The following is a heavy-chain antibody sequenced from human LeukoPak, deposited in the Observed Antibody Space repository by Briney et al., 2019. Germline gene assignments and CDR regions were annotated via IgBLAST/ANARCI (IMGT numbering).Heavy chain of an antibody. Sequence: GGSLRLSCAASGMTFSNHWMHWVRQAPGKGLVWVSLIKTDGRTTIYADSVKGRFTISRDNGKSTLYLQMNSLRAEDTAVYYCANTIDGYSYSPLVWGQGTLVTVSS. CDR1: GMTFSNHW. D-gene: IGHD5-18*01. CDR2: IKTDGRTT. V-gene: IGHV3-74*01. J-gene: IGHJ4*02. CDR3: ANTIDGYSYSPLV.